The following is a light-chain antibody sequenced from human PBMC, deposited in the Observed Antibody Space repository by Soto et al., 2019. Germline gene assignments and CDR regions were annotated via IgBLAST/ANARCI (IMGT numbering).Light chain of an antibody. J-gene: IGKJ4*01. Sequence: DTHMTQSPSSLCASVGDRVTITCRASQSISSYLNWYQKKPGKAPKLLIYAASSLQSGVPSRFCGSGSGTELTLTISSLQSEDFANYYCQQYYDWPPVTFGGGTKVDI. CDR2: AAS. CDR1: QSISSY. V-gene: IGKV1-39*01. CDR3: QQYYDWPPVT.